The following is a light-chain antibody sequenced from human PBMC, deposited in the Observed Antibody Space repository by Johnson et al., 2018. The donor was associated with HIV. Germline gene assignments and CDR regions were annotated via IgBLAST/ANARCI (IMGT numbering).Light chain of an antibody. Sequence: QFVLTQPPSVSAAPGQKVTISCSGNRSNIGDNFVSWYQHLPGTAPKLLVYDNSKRPSGIPDRFSATKSGTSATLGITGLQTGDDADYYCGTWDNSLSVFVFGTGTKVTVL. V-gene: IGLV1-51*01. CDR2: DNS. J-gene: IGLJ1*01. CDR1: RSNIGDNF. CDR3: GTWDNSLSVFV.